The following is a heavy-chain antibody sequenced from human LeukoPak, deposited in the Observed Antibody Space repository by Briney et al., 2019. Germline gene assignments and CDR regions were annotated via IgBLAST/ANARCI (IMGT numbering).Heavy chain of an antibody. CDR2: INHSGST. V-gene: IGHV4-34*01. J-gene: IGHJ6*02. CDR1: GGSFSGYY. CDR3: ARGRSGYGGWAYYCYGMDV. D-gene: IGHD3-3*01. Sequence: SETLSLTCAVYGGSFSGYYWSWIRQPPGKGLEWIGEINHSGSTNYNPSLKSRVTISVDTSKNQFSLKLSSVTAADTAVYYCARGRSGYGGWAYYCYGMDVWGQGTTVTVSS.